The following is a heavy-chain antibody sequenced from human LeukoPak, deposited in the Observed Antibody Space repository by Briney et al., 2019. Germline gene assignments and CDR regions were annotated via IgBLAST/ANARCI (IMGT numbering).Heavy chain of an antibody. V-gene: IGHV3-7*01. CDR1: GSTFSDYW. CDR2: VGRDGSEK. D-gene: IGHD1-26*01. J-gene: IGHJ4*02. CDR3: AKVGTWELQRVFEN. Sequence: GGSLRLSCAASGSTFSDYWMTWVRQVPGKGLEWVANVGRDGSEKNYVDSVEGRFTISRDNAKKSLDLEMNSLRVEDTALYYCAKVGTWELQRVFENWGQGTLVTVSS.